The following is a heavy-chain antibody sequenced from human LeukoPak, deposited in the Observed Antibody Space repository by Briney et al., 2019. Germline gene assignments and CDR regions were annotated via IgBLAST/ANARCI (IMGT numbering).Heavy chain of an antibody. Sequence: ASVKVSCKASGYPFTTYNIQWVRQAPGQGLEWMGFINPSGGDTSYAQKFLGRVTMTRDTSTTTVYMELSSLRSEDTAVYYCARYLAWFHPWGQGTLVTVSS. CDR1: GYPFTTYN. J-gene: IGHJ5*02. CDR3: ARYLAWFHP. CDR2: INPSGGDT. V-gene: IGHV1-46*01.